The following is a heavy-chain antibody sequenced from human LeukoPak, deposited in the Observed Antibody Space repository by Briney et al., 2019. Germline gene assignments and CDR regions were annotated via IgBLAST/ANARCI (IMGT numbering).Heavy chain of an antibody. CDR2: IYHSGRT. CDR3: AREYYYGSGSYFEDY. D-gene: IGHD3-10*01. J-gene: IGHJ4*02. V-gene: IGHV4-38-2*02. CDR1: AYSISSGYY. Sequence: SETLSLTCTVSAYSISSGYYWGWIRQPPGKGLEWIGSIYHSGRTYYNPSLKSRVTISVDMSKNQFSLKLSSVTAADTAVYYCAREYYYGSGSYFEDYWGQGTLVTVSS.